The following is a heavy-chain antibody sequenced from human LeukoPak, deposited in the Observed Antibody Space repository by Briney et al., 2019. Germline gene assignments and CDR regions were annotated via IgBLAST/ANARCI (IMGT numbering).Heavy chain of an antibody. CDR1: GGSISSYY. D-gene: IGHD2-2*02. CDR2: IYYSGST. J-gene: IGHJ3*02. Sequence: SETLSLTCTVSGGSISSYYWSWIRQPPGKGLEWIGYIYYSGSTNYNPSLKSRVTISVDTSKNQFSLKLSSVTAADTAVYYCARTVVVPAAIRKDAFDIWGQGTMVTVSS. V-gene: IGHV4-59*01. CDR3: ARTVVVPAAIRKDAFDI.